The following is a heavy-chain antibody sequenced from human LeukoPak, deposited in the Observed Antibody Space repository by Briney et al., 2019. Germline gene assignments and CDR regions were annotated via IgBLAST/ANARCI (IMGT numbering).Heavy chain of an antibody. J-gene: IGHJ2*01. CDR2: IYYSGST. CDR3: ARLYHHYWHFEL. CDR1: GGSISSYY. V-gene: IGHV4-59*08. Sequence: SETLSLTCTVSGGSISSYYWSWIRQPPGKELEWIGYIYYSGSTNYSPSLKSRVTISVDTSKNQVSLKLSSVTAADTAVYYCARLYHHYWHFELWGRGTPVTVSS.